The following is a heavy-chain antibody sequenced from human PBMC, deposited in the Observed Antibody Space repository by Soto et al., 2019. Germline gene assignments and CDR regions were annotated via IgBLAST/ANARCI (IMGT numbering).Heavy chain of an antibody. V-gene: IGHV3-9*01. CDR1: GFTLGDHD. D-gene: IGHD1-1*01. CDR2: ISRDSTIV. CDR3: VQGRYPTMATPLDH. J-gene: IGHJ5*02. Sequence: GGSLRLSCAASGFTLGDHDMSWIRQARGKGLEWVSGISRDSTIVGYADSVKGRFTISRDDAKNSLYLQMNSLRREDTALYYCVQGRYPTMATPLDHWGQGTLVTVSS.